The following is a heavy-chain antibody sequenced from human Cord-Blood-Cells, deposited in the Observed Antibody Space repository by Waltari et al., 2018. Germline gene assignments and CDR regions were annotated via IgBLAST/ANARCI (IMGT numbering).Heavy chain of an antibody. CDR1: GYTLTELS. V-gene: IGHV1-24*01. D-gene: IGHD6-6*01. CDR3: ATRSGSSSERGDY. Sequence: QVQLVQSGAEVKKPGASVKVSCKVSGYTLTELSMHWVRQAPGKGLEWMGGFDPEEGETNYAQRCQGRVTMTEDTSTDTAYMELSSLRSEDTAVYYCATRSGSSSERGDYWGQGTLVTVSS. CDR2: FDPEEGET. J-gene: IGHJ4*02.